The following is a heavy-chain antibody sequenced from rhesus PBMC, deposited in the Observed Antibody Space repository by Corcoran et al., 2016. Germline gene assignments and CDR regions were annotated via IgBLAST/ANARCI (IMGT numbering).Heavy chain of an antibody. CDR1: GGSISSGYYY. V-gene: IGHV4-122*02. Sequence: QVQLQESGPGLVKTSETLSLTCAVSGGSISSGYYYWSWIRQPTGKGLEWIWYIPYSGSTSYTPSLKSRVTLSGDASKNQFSLKLSSVTAADTAVYYCARAPPRGYSVYGLDSWGQGVVVTVSS. J-gene: IGHJ6*01. D-gene: IGHD5-42*01. CDR2: IPYSGST. CDR3: ARAPPRGYSVYGLDS.